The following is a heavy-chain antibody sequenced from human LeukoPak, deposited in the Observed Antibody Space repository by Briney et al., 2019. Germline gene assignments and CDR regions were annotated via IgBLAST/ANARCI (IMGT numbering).Heavy chain of an antibody. CDR1: GFTFSSYA. Sequence: GGSLRLSCAASGFTFSSYAMSWVRQAPGKGLEWVSAISGSGDSTYYGDSVKGRFTISRDNSKNTLYLQMNSLRAEDTAVYYCAKDLTRIAAADDYWGQGTLVTVSS. V-gene: IGHV3-23*01. D-gene: IGHD6-13*01. CDR2: ISGSGDST. CDR3: AKDLTRIAAADDY. J-gene: IGHJ4*02.